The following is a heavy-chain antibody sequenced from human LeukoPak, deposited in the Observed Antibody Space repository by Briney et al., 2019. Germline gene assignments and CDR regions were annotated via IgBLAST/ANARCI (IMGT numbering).Heavy chain of an antibody. CDR2: ISSSSSYI. CDR3: ARARGSGSGSYIDY. Sequence: GGSLRLSCAASGFTFSSYSMNWVRQAPGKGLEWVSSISSSSSYIYYADSVKGRFTISRDNAKNSLYLQMNSLRAEDTAVYYCARARGSGSGSYIDYWGQGTLVTVSS. CDR1: GFTFSSYS. V-gene: IGHV3-21*01. D-gene: IGHD3-10*01. J-gene: IGHJ4*02.